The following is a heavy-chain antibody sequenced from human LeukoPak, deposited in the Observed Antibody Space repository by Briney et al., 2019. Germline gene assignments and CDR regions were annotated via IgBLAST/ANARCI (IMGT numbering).Heavy chain of an antibody. V-gene: IGHV3-48*03. J-gene: IGHJ4*02. CDR2: ISSSGSTI. D-gene: IGHD6-13*01. CDR1: GFTFSSYE. Sequence: PGGSLRLSCAASGFTFSSYEMNWVRQAPGKGLEGVSYISSSGSTIYYADSVKGRFTISRDNAKTSLYLQMNSLRAEDTAVYYCAREQPGAYSSSWYGETPGTLDYWGQGTLVTVSS. CDR3: AREQPGAYSSSWYGETPGTLDY.